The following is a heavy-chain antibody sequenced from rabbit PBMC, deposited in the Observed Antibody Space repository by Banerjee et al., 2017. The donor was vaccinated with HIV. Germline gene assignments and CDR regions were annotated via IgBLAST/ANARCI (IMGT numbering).Heavy chain of an antibody. V-gene: IGHV1S45*01. CDR1: GFTISSSYW. D-gene: IGHD6-1*01. J-gene: IGHJ6*01. Sequence: QEQLEESGGDLVKPEGSLTLTCTASGFTISSSYWICWVRQAPGKGLEWIACIYIGDGNTYYASWAKVRFTISKTSSTTVDLKMTSLTAADTATYFCARGDGYGIDSNSGYYGMDLWGPGTLVTVS. CDR2: IYIGDGNT. CDR3: ARGDGYGIDSNSGYYGMDL.